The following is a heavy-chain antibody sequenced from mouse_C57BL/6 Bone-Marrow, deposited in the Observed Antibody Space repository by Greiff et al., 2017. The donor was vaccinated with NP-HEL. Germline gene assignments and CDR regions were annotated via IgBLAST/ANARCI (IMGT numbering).Heavy chain of an antibody. J-gene: IGHJ3*01. CDR1: GYTFTGYW. V-gene: IGHV1-9*01. CDR2: ILPGSGST. CDR3: ARRANWDWFAY. Sequence: VKLMESGAELMKPGASVKLSCKATGYTFTGYWIEWVKQRPGHGLEWIGEILPGSGSTNYNEKFKGKATLTADTSSNTAYMQLSSLTTEDSAIYSCARRANWDWFAYWGQGTLVTVSA. D-gene: IGHD4-1*01.